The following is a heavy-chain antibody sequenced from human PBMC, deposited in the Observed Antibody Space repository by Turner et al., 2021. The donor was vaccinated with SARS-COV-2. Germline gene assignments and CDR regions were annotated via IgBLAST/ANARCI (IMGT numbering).Heavy chain of an antibody. D-gene: IGHD2-2*01. Sequence: QVQLVQSGAEVKKPGASVKVSCKASGYTFTSYGISWVRQAPGQGLGWMGWIRAYNGNTNYAQKLKGRVTLTTETSTSTADMELRSLRSDDTAVYYCARVHTRKSDYWGQGTLVTVSS. V-gene: IGHV1-18*01. J-gene: IGHJ4*02. CDR2: IRAYNGNT. CDR3: ARVHTRKSDY. CDR1: GYTFTSYG.